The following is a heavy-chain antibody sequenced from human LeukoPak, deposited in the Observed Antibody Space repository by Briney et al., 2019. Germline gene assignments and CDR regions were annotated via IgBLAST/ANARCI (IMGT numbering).Heavy chain of an antibody. J-gene: IGHJ4*02. Sequence: GGSLRLSFAASGFTFSSYGMHWVRQAPGKGLEWVAVISYDGSNKYYADSVKGRFTISRDNSKNTLYLQMNSLRAEDTAVYYCARVKGLYGSAPDYWGQGTLVTVSS. D-gene: IGHD3-10*01. V-gene: IGHV3-30*03. CDR2: ISYDGSNK. CDR3: ARVKGLYGSAPDY. CDR1: GFTFSSYG.